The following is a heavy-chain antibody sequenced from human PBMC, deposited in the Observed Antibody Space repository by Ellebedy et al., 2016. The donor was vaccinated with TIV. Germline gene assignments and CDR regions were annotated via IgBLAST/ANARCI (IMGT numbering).Heavy chain of an antibody. J-gene: IGHJ6*02. CDR2: LYHSGMT. D-gene: IGHD1-26*01. Sequence: MPSETLSLTCTVSGGSITSGSYFRGWIRQPPGKELEWIGSLYHSGMTHYNPSLKSRITISVDTSKTQFSLELTSVTAADTAVYFCARRRGGASYYYYHGLDVWGQGTMVTVSS. CDR1: GGSITSGSYF. CDR3: ARRRGGASYYYYHGLDV. V-gene: IGHV4-39*01.